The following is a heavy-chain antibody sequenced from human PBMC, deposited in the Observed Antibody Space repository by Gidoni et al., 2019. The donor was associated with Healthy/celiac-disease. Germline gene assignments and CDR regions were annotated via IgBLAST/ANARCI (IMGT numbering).Heavy chain of an antibody. CDR1: GFTVSSNY. CDR3: ARELVVDTAYYYGMDV. V-gene: IGHV3-53*01. D-gene: IGHD5-18*01. J-gene: IGHJ6*02. Sequence: EVQLVESGGGLIQPGGSLRLSCAASGFTVSSNYMSWVRQAPGKGLEWVSVIYSGGSTYYADSVKGRFTISRDNSKNTLYLQMNSLRAEDTAVYYCARELVVDTAYYYGMDVWGQGTTVTVSS. CDR2: IYSGGST.